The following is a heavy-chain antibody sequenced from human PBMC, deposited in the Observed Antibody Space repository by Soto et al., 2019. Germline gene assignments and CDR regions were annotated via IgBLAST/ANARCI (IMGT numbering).Heavy chain of an antibody. D-gene: IGHD6-19*01. Sequence: ASVKVSCKASGYTFTSYAMHWVRQAPGQRLEWMGWINAGNGNTKYSQKFQGRVTITRDTSASTAYMELRSVTAADTAVYYCASDRSSGWDQGYGMDVWGQGTTVTVSS. V-gene: IGHV1-3*01. J-gene: IGHJ6*02. CDR1: GYTFTSYA. CDR3: ASDRSSGWDQGYGMDV. CDR2: INAGNGNT.